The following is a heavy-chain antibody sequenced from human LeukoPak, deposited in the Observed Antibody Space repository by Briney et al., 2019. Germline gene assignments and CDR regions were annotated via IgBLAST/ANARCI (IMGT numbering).Heavy chain of an antibody. CDR1: GDSVSSNSVA. D-gene: IGHD6-6*01. Sequence: SQTLSLTCAISGDSVSSNSVAWNWIRQSPSRGLEWLGRTFYRSKWYNDYAVSVKSRITINPDTSKNQFSLHPNSVTPEDTAVYYCARQLVFHYHYYYMDVWGKGTTVTVSS. CDR3: ARQLVFHYHYYYMDV. CDR2: TFYRSKWYN. V-gene: IGHV6-1*01. J-gene: IGHJ6*03.